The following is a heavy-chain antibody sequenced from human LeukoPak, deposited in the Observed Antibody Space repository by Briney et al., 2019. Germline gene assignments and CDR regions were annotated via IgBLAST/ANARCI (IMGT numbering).Heavy chain of an antibody. J-gene: IGHJ6*02. CDR1: GFIFSDHY. Sequence: GGSLRLSCAASGFIFSDHYMDWVRQPPGMGLEWVGRIRNKANGYTTSFATSVRGRFTISRDDSKNSFFLQMNSLKTEDTAVYYWSRGPPCNGGDCRLMYYDMDVWGQGTTVTVSS. CDR3: SRGPPCNGGDCRLMYYDMDV. D-gene: IGHD2-21*02. CDR2: IRNKANGYTT. V-gene: IGHV3-72*01.